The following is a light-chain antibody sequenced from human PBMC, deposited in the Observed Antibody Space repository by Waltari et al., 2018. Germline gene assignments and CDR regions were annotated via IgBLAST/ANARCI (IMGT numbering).Light chain of an antibody. V-gene: IGLV2-14*01. Sequence: QSALTQPASVSGSPGQSITISCSGTDSDVGAYDFVSWYQQHPGKAPHLIIYEVSNRASGISNRFSAYKSGNTASLTISGLQAEDEADYYCSSYTTSSAPGVFGTGTRVTVL. CDR2: EVS. CDR1: DSDVGAYDF. J-gene: IGLJ1*01. CDR3: SSYTTSSAPGV.